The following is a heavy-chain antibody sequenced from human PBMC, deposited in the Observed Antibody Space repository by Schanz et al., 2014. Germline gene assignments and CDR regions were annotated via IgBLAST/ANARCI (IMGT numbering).Heavy chain of an antibody. D-gene: IGHD2-21*01. CDR3: AREDCSATSCYFRY. J-gene: IGHJ4*02. Sequence: QAQLVESGGGVVQPGRSLRLSCVASGFTFISYDIHWVRQAPGKGLEWVAVIRYDGRNKDFVESVKGRFTISRDNSNNTVYLQMNTLRAEDTAVYYCAREDCSATSCYFRYWGQGTLVTVSS. CDR1: GFTFISYD. CDR2: IRYDGRNK. V-gene: IGHV3-33*01.